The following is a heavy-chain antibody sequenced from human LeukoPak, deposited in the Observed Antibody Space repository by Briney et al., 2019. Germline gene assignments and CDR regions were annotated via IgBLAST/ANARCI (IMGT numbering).Heavy chain of an antibody. D-gene: IGHD2-15*01. V-gene: IGHV1-69*04. Sequence: GASVKVSCKASGGTFSSYAISWVRQAPGQGLEWMGRIIPILGIANYAQKFQGRVTITADKSTSTAYMELSSLRSEDTAVYYCARADASSPLVVAARNWFDPWGQGTLVTVSS. CDR1: GGTFSSYA. J-gene: IGHJ5*02. CDR2: IIPILGIA. CDR3: ARADASSPLVVAARNWFDP.